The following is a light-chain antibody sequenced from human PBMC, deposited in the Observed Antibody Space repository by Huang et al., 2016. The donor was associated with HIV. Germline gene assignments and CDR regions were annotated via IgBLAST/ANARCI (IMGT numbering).Light chain of an antibody. V-gene: IGKV1-9*01. CDR2: AAS. J-gene: IGKJ4*01. CDR1: QGISSY. CDR3: QQLNTYPVT. Sequence: IQLTQSPSSLSASLGDRFTITGRASQGISSYLALYQQNPGKAPKLLIYAASTLQSGVPSRFSGSGSGTDFTLIISSLQPEDFATYYCQQLNTYPVTFGGGTKVEIK.